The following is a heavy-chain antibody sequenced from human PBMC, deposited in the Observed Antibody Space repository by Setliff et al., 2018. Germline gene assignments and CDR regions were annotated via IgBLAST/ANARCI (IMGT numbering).Heavy chain of an antibody. Sequence: PGGSLRLSCGGYGFTFSKYWMAWVRQAPGQGLEWVADISEDGSGNFYSDSVRGRFTISRDNARNLLFLQMNSLTVEDTGVYYCARDPEGGEFDIWGRGTLVTVSS. CDR3: ARDPEGGEFDI. CDR1: GFTFSKYW. J-gene: IGHJ4*03. V-gene: IGHV3-7*01. CDR2: ISEDGSGN. D-gene: IGHD2-21*01.